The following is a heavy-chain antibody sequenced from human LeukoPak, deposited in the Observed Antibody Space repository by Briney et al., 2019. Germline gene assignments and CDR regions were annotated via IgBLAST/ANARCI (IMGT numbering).Heavy chain of an antibody. V-gene: IGHV1-24*01. CDR2: FDPEGGEA. Sequence: ASVKVSCKVSGYTLTELSMHWVRQAPGKGLEWMGGFDPEGGEAIYAQKFQGRVTMTTEKSTTTAYMELRSLRSDDTAMYYCARTPVGFNTVTPSDVRYWGQGTLVTVSS. CDR3: ARTPVGFNTVTPSDVRY. D-gene: IGHD4-17*01. J-gene: IGHJ4*02. CDR1: GYTLTELS.